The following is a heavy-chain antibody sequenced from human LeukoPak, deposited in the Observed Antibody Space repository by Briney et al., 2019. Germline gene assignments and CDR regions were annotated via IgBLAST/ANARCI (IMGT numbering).Heavy chain of an antibody. CDR3: ARTASFYYDTTND. D-gene: IGHD3-22*01. Sequence: GGSLRRSCAASGFTFSSYWRSWVRQAPGKGLEWVANIKQDGSEKYYVDSVKGRFTISRDNAKNSLYLQMNSLRAEDTAVYYCARTASFYYDTTNDWGQGTLVTVSS. CDR1: GFTFSSYW. CDR2: IKQDGSEK. J-gene: IGHJ4*02. V-gene: IGHV3-7*01.